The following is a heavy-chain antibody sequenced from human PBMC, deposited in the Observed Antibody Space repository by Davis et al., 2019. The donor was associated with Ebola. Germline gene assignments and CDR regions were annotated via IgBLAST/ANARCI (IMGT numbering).Heavy chain of an antibody. CDR1: GGSFSGYY. CDR3: AREDTAMGNYFDY. J-gene: IGHJ4*02. D-gene: IGHD5-18*01. CDR2: INHSGST. V-gene: IGHV4-34*01. Sequence: SETLSLTCAVYGGSFSGYYWSWIRQPPGKGLEWIGEINHSGSTNYNPSLKSRVTISVDTSKNQFPLKLSSVTGADTAVYYCAREDTAMGNYFDYWGQGTLVTVSS.